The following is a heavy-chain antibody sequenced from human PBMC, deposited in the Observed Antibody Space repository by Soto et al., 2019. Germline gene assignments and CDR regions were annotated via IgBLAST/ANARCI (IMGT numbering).Heavy chain of an antibody. J-gene: IGHJ3*02. CDR1: GGSISSYY. Sequence: SETLSLTCTVSGGSISSYYWSWIRQPPGKGLEWIGYIYYSGSTNYNPSLKSRVTISVDTSKNQFSLKLSSVTAADTAVYYCARGVEWLAAFDIWGQGTMVTVSS. CDR2: IYYSGST. V-gene: IGHV4-59*01. D-gene: IGHD6-19*01. CDR3: ARGVEWLAAFDI.